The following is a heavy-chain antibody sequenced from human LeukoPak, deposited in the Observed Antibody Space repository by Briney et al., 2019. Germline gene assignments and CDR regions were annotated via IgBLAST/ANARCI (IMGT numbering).Heavy chain of an antibody. Sequence: SETLSLTCAVYGGSFSDYYWTWIRQPPGKGLEWIGEINHSGSPNNNPSLKSRVSISFDTSKNQFSLKLSSVTAADTAVYYCARDPPGAAAGTDYYYGMDVWGQGTTVTVSS. J-gene: IGHJ6*02. CDR3: ARDPPGAAAGTDYYYGMDV. V-gene: IGHV4-34*01. D-gene: IGHD6-13*01. CDR1: GGSFSDYY. CDR2: INHSGSP.